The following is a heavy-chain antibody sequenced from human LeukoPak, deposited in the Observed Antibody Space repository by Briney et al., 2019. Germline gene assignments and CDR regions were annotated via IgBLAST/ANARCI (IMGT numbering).Heavy chain of an antibody. Sequence: GGTLRLSCAASGFTFSSYAMSWVRQAPGKGLEWVSSISGSDGTTYYADSVKGRFTISRDNSKYTLSLQMNSLRAEDTAVYYCAKVDNWKYGHHDFWGQGTLVTVSS. D-gene: IGHD1-1*01. CDR3: AKVDNWKYGHHDF. CDR1: GFTFSSYA. J-gene: IGHJ4*02. CDR2: ISGSDGTT. V-gene: IGHV3-23*01.